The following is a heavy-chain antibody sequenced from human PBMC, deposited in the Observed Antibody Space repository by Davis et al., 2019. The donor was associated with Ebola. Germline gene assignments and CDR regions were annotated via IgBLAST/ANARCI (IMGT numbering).Heavy chain of an antibody. Sequence: GESLKISCVASGFTFTTSTMHWVRQAPGRGLEWVANMWQDGSQIYYADSVRGRFIISRDNAKNSLYLQMNSLRVDDTALYYCARDNWNYVGFDHWGQGTLVSVSS. V-gene: IGHV3-7*01. CDR1: GFTFTTST. CDR2: MWQDGSQI. D-gene: IGHD1-7*01. J-gene: IGHJ4*02. CDR3: ARDNWNYVGFDH.